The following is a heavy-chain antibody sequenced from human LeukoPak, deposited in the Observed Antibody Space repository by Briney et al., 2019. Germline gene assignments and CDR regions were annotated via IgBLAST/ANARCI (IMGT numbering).Heavy chain of an antibody. Sequence: PGGSLRLSCAASGFTFSSYWMSWVRQAPGKGLEWVANIKQDGSEKYYVDSVKGRFTISRDNAKNSLYLQMNSLRAEDTAVYYCARGLPGGYSSSWYTSDAFDIWGQGTMVTVSS. D-gene: IGHD6-13*01. CDR2: IKQDGSEK. CDR1: GFTFSSYW. J-gene: IGHJ3*02. CDR3: ARGLPGGYSSSWYTSDAFDI. V-gene: IGHV3-7*01.